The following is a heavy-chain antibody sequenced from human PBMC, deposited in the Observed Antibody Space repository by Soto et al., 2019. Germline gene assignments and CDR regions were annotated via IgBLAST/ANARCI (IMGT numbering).Heavy chain of an antibody. J-gene: IGHJ4*02. Sequence: QVQLVESGGGVVQPGRSLRLSCAASGFTFSSYGMHWVRQAPGKGLEWVAVISYDGSNKYYADSVKGRFTISRDNSKNALYLEMNSLGAEDTAVYYWARGSHSSRWSDLDHWGQGTLVTVSS. V-gene: IGHV3-30-3*01. CDR3: ARGSHSSRWSDLDH. CDR2: ISYDGSNK. D-gene: IGHD6-19*01. CDR1: GFTFSSYG.